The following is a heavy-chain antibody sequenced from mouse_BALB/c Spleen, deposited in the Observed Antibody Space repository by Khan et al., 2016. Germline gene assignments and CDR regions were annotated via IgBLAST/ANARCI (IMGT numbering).Heavy chain of an antibody. D-gene: IGHD2-2*01. CDR1: GFSLIAYG. CDR2: IWGDGTT. J-gene: IGHJ4*01. V-gene: IGHV2-6-7*01. CDR3: ARDGWGYYAMDY. Sequence: QVQLKESGPGLVAPSQSLSITCTVSGFSLIAYGVNWVRQPPGKGLEWLGMIWGDGTTDFNSALKSRLNITKDKSKSQVFLKMNSLQTDDTARYYCARDGWGYYAMDYWGQGTSVTVSS.